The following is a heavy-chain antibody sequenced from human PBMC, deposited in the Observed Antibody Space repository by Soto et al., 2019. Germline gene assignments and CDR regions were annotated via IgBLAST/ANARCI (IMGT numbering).Heavy chain of an antibody. Sequence: EVQLVESGGGLVKPGGSLRLSCAASDFTFSNVWMNWVRQAPGKGLEWVGRIKSKTDGGTTDYAAPVKGRFTISRDESKNTLCLQMNSLKTEDTAVYYCTPLALKYSSGWYEFSDWGQGTLVTVSS. V-gene: IGHV3-15*07. CDR1: DFTFSNVW. D-gene: IGHD6-19*01. J-gene: IGHJ4*02. CDR3: TPLALKYSSGWYEFSD. CDR2: IKSKTDGGTT.